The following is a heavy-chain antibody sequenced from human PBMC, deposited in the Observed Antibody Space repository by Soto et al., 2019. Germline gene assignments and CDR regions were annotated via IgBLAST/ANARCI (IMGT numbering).Heavy chain of an antibody. D-gene: IGHD3-16*01. J-gene: IGHJ6*02. CDR1: GFTFSSYA. CDR2: ISGSGGST. Sequence: GGSLRLSCAASGFTFSSYAMHWVRQAPGKGLEWVSAISGSGGSTYYADSVKGRFTISRDNSKNTLYLQMNSLRAEDTAVYYCAKDGVLGYYGMDVWGQGTTVTVSS. V-gene: IGHV3-23*01. CDR3: AKDGVLGYYGMDV.